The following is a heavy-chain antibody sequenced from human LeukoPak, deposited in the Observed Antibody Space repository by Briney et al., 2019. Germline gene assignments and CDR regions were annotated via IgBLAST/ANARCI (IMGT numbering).Heavy chain of an antibody. Sequence: GGSLRLSCAASGFTFSNAWMTWVRQAPGKGLEWVSGINWNGGSTGYADSVKGRFTISRDNAKNSLYLQMNSLRAEDTALYYCARGYSYGETSDYWGQGTLVTVSS. V-gene: IGHV3-20*04. D-gene: IGHD5-18*01. J-gene: IGHJ4*02. CDR1: GFTFSNAW. CDR3: ARGYSYGETSDY. CDR2: INWNGGST.